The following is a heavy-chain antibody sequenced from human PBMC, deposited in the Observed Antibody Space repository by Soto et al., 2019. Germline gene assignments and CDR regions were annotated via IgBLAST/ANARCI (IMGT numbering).Heavy chain of an antibody. V-gene: IGHV3-11*01. J-gene: IGHJ4*02. CDR1: GFTFSDHY. CDR3: ARDIRGAN. CDR2: ISASSTTI. Sequence: QVQLVESGGGLVQIGGSLRLSCAASGFTFSDHYMTWVRQVPGKGLEWVSYISASSTTIYYADSVKGRFTISRDNAKNSLFLQMNSLRAEDPAVYYCARDIRGANWGQGTLVTVSS.